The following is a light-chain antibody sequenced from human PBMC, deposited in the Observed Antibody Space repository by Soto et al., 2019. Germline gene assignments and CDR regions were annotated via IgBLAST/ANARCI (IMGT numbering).Light chain of an antibody. CDR3: QQYNNWPET. CDR2: GAS. V-gene: IGKV3-15*01. J-gene: IGKJ1*01. CDR1: QSVSSN. Sequence: ELVMTQSPATLSVSPGERATLSCRASQSVSSNLAWYQQKPGQAPRLLIYGASARATGIPARFSGSGSGAEFTLTIGSLQSEDFAVYYCQQYNNWPETFGQGTKV.